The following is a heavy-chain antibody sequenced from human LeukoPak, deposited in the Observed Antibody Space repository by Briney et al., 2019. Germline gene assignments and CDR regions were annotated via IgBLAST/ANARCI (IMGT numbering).Heavy chain of an antibody. CDR2: IYYSGST. CDR3: ARGVNFDY. V-gene: IGHV4-59*01. CDR1: GGSISSYY. J-gene: IGHJ4*02. Sequence: PSETLSLTCTVSGGSISSYYWSWIRQPPGKGLEWIGYIYYSGSTNYNPSLKSRVTISVDTSKNQFPLKLSSVTAADTAVYYCARGVNFDYWGQGSLVTVSS. D-gene: IGHD3-16*01.